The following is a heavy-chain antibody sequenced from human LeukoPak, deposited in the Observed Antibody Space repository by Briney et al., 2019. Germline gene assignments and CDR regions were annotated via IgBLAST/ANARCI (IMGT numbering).Heavy chain of an antibody. CDR2: INHSGST. J-gene: IGHJ4*02. CDR1: GGSFSGYY. CDR3: ARPPLYSTSWYYRRKYYFDY. V-gene: IGHV4-34*01. D-gene: IGHD6-13*01. Sequence: PSETLSLTCAVYGGSFSGYYWSWIRQPPGKGLEWIGEINHSGSTNYNPSLKSRVTISVDTSKNQFSLKLSSVTAADTAVYYCARPPLYSTSWYYRRKYYFDYWGQGTLVTVSS.